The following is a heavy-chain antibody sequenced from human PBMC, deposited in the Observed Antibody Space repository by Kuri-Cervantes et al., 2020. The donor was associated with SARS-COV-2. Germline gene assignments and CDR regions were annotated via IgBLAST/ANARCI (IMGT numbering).Heavy chain of an antibody. V-gene: IGHV1-8*02. CDR2: MNPNSGNT. CDR3: ARGNFSPYDFWSGYYTYYFDY. D-gene: IGHD3-3*01. Sequence: ASVKVSCKASGYTFTSYDINWVRQATGQGLEWMGWMNPNSGNTGYAQKFQGRVTMTRDTSISTAYMELSRLRSDDTAVYYCARGNFSPYDFWSGYYTYYFDYWGQGTLVTVSS. CDR1: GYTFTSYD. J-gene: IGHJ4*02.